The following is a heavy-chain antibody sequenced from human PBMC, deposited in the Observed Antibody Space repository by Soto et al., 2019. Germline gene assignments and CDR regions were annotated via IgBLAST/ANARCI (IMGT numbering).Heavy chain of an antibody. V-gene: IGHV4-31*03. CDR2: IYYSGST. D-gene: IGHD3-10*01. CDR1: GGSISSGGYY. J-gene: IGHJ5*02. Sequence: QVQLQESGPGLVKPSQTLSLTYTVSGGSISSGGYYWSWIRQHPGKGLEWIGYIYYSGSTYYNPSLKSRVTISVDTSKNQFSLKLSSVTAADTAVYYCARGVVRGVISKPRGWFDPWGQGTLVTVSS. CDR3: ARGVVRGVISKPRGWFDP.